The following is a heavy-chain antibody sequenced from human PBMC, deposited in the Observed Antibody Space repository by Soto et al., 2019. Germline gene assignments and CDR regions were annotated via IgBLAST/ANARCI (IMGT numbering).Heavy chain of an antibody. CDR2: IIPIFGTA. V-gene: IGHV1-69*13. CDR3: ARDDLEYCSSTSCHIGRGVFFDF. Sequence: GASVKVSFKASGGTFSSYAISSVRQPPGQGLEWIGGIIPIFGTANYAQKFQSRATIPADESTSTAYMELSSLRSEATALYYCARDDLEYCSSTSCHIGRGVFFDFWGQGTLVTVSS. J-gene: IGHJ4*02. D-gene: IGHD2-2*02. CDR1: GGTFSSYA.